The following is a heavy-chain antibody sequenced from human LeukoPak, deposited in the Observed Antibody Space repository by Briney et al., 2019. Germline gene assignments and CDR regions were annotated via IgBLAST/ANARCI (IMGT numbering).Heavy chain of an antibody. CDR2: IRSDGYHT. CDR3: ARDRCSGGRCYSLSVGHMDV. D-gene: IGHD2-15*01. V-gene: IGHV3-30*02. Sequence: GGSLRLSCGASGFVFDDYDMHWVRQAPGKGLEWVAFIRSDGYHTYYTDSVKGRFIITRDNAKNSLYLQMNSLRAEDTALYYCARDRCSGGRCYSLSVGHMDVWGKGTTVTVSS. J-gene: IGHJ6*03. CDR1: GFVFDDYD.